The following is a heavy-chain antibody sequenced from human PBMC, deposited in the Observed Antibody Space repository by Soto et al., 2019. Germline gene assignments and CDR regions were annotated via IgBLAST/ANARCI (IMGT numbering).Heavy chain of an antibody. CDR2: VFYTGST. Sequence: SATLSITCTVSGGSISSYHWSWIRQSPGKGLEWIGYVFYTGSTKYNPALKRRVTISVDTSKNQFSLKLSSVSAADTGLYYCARSYSGTFYGYDTWGQGILVTVSS. CDR1: GGSISSYH. D-gene: IGHD1-26*01. CDR3: ARSYSGTFYGYDT. J-gene: IGHJ5*02. V-gene: IGHV4-59*01.